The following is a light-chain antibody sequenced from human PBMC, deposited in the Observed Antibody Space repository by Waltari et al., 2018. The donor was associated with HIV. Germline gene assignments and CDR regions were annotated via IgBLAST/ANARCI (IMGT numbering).Light chain of an antibody. CDR3: ATWDDTLNCVI. V-gene: IGLV1-44*01. J-gene: IGLJ2*01. Sequence: QSVLTQPPSASGTPGQRVTISCSGGSSNIGSNSVHWYQQLPGTAPRLLLYSTNQRPSRVPDRFSGSKSGTSASLAISGLQSEDEADYYCATWDDTLNCVIFGGGTKLTVL. CDR1: SSNIGSNS. CDR2: STN.